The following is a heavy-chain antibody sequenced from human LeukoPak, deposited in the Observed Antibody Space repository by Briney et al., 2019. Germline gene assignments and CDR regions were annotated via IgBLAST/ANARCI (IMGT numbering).Heavy chain of an antibody. Sequence: PSGTLSLTCAVSDGSISISNWWNSVRQPPGKGLEWIGEIYHTGATNYSPSLKSRVTMSMNTFKNQFSLRLTSVTAADTAVYYCARRGDYCDYPFDYWGQGILVTVSS. CDR1: DGSISISNW. D-gene: IGHD4-17*01. CDR3: ARRGDYCDYPFDY. J-gene: IGHJ4*02. V-gene: IGHV4-4*02. CDR2: IYHTGAT.